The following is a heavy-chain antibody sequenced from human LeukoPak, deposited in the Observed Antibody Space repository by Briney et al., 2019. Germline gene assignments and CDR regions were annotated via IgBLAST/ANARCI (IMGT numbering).Heavy chain of an antibody. V-gene: IGHV3-53*01. Sequence: GGSLRLSCAASGFTVNSNYMSWVRQAPGKGLEWVSVIYGDGSTYYADSVWARFTISRDNSKNTLYLEMNNLRAEDAAVYYCASLEGSGSYYPRYFDYWGQGTLVTVSS. CDR2: IYGDGST. D-gene: IGHD3-10*01. CDR3: ASLEGSGSYYPRYFDY. J-gene: IGHJ4*02. CDR1: GFTVNSNY.